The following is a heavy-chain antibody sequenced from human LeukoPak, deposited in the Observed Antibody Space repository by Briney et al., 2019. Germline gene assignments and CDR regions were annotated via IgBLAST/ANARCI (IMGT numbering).Heavy chain of an antibody. CDR1: GFTFSSYA. Sequence: GGSLRLSCAASGFTFSSYAMSWVRQAPGRGLEWVSAISDSGGSTYYADSVRGRFTISRDNSKNTLYLQMYSLRAEDTAIYYCARDYGIDYWGQGTLVTVSS. J-gene: IGHJ4*02. CDR2: ISDSGGST. D-gene: IGHD4-17*01. CDR3: ARDYGIDY. V-gene: IGHV3-23*01.